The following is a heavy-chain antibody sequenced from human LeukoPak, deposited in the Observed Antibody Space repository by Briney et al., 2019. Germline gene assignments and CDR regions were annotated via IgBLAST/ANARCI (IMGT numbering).Heavy chain of an antibody. CDR3: AKSGSSWHLDY. J-gene: IGHJ4*02. V-gene: IGHV3-48*01. D-gene: IGHD6-13*01. Sequence: GGSLRLSCAASGFTLSTYNMNWVRQPPGKGLEWVSYISSTSTTKYYADSVKGRFTISRDNAKNSLYLQMNSLRAEDTAVYYCAKSGSSWHLDYWGQGTLVTVSS. CDR2: ISSTSTTK. CDR1: GFTLSTYN.